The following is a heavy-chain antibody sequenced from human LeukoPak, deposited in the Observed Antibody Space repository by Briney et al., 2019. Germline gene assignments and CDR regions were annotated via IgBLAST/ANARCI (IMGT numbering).Heavy chain of an antibody. CDR3: AVKAYYYGSGFDY. CDR1: GFSFSSYG. D-gene: IGHD3-10*01. V-gene: IGHV3-33*01. Sequence: GRSLRLSCAASGFSFSSYGMHWVRQAPGKGLEWVAIIWYDGSNKYYADSVKGRFTISRDNSKNTLYLQMNSLRAEDTAVYYCAVKAYYYGSGFDYWGQGTLVTVSS. J-gene: IGHJ4*02. CDR2: IWYDGSNK.